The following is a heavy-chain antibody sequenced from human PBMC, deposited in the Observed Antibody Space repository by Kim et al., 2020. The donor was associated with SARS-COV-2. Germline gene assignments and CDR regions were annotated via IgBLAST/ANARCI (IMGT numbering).Heavy chain of an antibody. D-gene: IGHD2-15*01. CDR2: GSDK. V-gene: IGHV3-7*01. Sequence: GSDKSYVDSVKGRFTISRDNAKNSQYLQMNSRRAEDTAVYYCARGSAFSYWGQGTLVTVSS. CDR3: ARGSAFSY. J-gene: IGHJ4*02.